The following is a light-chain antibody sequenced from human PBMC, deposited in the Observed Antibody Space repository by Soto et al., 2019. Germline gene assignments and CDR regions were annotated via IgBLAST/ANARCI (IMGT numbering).Light chain of an antibody. CDR2: QPS. Sequence: EIVLTQSPATLPLSPVERAILSCRSSQSVSRYLARYQQKPGQAPRLLIYQPSNRATGIPATFSGSGSGTDFTLTISSLEPEDVAVYYCQQRSKWLTFGQGTRLEI. J-gene: IGKJ5*01. CDR1: QSVSRY. CDR3: QQRSKWLT. V-gene: IGKV3-11*01.